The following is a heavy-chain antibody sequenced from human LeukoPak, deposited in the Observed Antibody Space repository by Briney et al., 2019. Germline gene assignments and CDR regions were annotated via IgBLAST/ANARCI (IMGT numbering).Heavy chain of an antibody. J-gene: IGHJ4*02. D-gene: IGHD6-19*01. Sequence: GGPLRLSCAASGFTFSSYSMHWVRQAPGKGLEGVSSISSSSSYIYYADSVKGRFTISRDNAKNSLYLQMNSLRAEDTAVYYCARVLMAVAAYFDYWGQGTLVTVSS. V-gene: IGHV3-21*01. CDR1: GFTFSSYS. CDR3: ARVLMAVAAYFDY. CDR2: ISSSSSYI.